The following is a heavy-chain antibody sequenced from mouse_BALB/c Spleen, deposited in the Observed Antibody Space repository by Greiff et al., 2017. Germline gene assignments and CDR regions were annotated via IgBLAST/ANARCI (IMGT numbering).Heavy chain of an antibody. V-gene: IGHV1-5*01. CDR1: GYTFTSYW. CDR3: TRSPHYGNYDY. Sequence: VQLKQSGTVLARPGASVKMSCKASGYTFTSYWMHWVKQRPGQGLEWIGAIYPGNSDTSYNQKFKGKAKLTAVTSTSTAYMELSSLTNEDSAVYYCTRSPHYGNYDYWGQGTTLTVSS. D-gene: IGHD2-1*01. J-gene: IGHJ2*01. CDR2: IYPGNSDT.